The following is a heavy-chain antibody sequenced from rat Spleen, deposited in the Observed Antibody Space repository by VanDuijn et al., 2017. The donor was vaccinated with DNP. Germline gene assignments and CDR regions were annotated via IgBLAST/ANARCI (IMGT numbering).Heavy chain of an antibody. D-gene: IGHD1-2*01. V-gene: IGHV5-25*01. CDR1: GFPFSDYY. Sequence: EVQLVESGGGLVQPGRSLKLSCAASGFPFSDYYMAWVRQAPTKGLEWVASISTVGDNAYYRDSVKGRFTISRDNGKSTLFLQMNSLRSEDMATYYCARPYYYRYSGWFAYWGQGTLVTVSS. J-gene: IGHJ3*01. CDR2: ISTVGDNA. CDR3: ARPYYYRYSGWFAY.